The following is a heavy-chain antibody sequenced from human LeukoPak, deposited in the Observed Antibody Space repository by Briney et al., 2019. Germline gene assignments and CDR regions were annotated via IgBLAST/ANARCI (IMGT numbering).Heavy chain of an antibody. CDR3: VKDRSFNRGEPIDY. V-gene: IGHV3-20*04. J-gene: IGHJ4*02. CDR2: ITWNGGST. D-gene: IGHD3-16*01. Sequence: PGGSLRLSCAASGFSFDDHGMSWVRQAPGQGLEWVSWITWNGGSTGYADTLKGRVSMSRDTANSTLFLQMNSLRFDDTALYYCVKDRSFNRGEPIDYWGQGTLVVVSS. CDR1: GFSFDDHG.